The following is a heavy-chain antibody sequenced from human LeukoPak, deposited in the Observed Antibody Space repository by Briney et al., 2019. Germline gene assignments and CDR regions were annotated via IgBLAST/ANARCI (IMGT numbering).Heavy chain of an antibody. CDR3: ARDGYCSGGSCQPWVFDP. V-gene: IGHV1-46*01. CDR1: GYTFTSYY. D-gene: IGHD2-15*01. CDR2: INPSGGST. J-gene: IGHJ5*02. Sequence: GASVKVSCKASGYTFTSYYMHWVRQAPGQGLEWMGIINPSGGSTSYAQKFQGRVTMTRDMSTSTVYMELSSLRSEDTAVYYCARDGYCSGGSCQPWVFDPWGQGTLVTVSS.